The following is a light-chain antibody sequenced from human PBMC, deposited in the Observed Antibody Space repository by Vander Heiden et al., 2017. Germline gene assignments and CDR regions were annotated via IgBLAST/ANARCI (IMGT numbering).Light chain of an antibody. Sequence: QPVLTPPPSASGTPWQRVTIPRYGSSSNIGGNTVNWYQQLPGTAPKLLIYSNNQRPSGVPDRFSGSKSGTSASLAISGLQSEDEADYYCAAWDDSLNGSVVFGGGTKLTVL. J-gene: IGLJ2*01. V-gene: IGLV1-44*01. CDR3: AAWDDSLNGSVV. CDR2: SNN. CDR1: SSNIGGNT.